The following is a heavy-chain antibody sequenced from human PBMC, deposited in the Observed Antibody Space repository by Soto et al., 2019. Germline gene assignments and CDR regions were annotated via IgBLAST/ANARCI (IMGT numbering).Heavy chain of an antibody. Sequence: GASVKVSCKASGYTFTSYYMHWVRQAPGQGLERMGIINPSGGSTRYAQKFQGRVTMTRDTSTSTVYMELSSLRSEDTAVYYCARTSTYSSGWYTGSDYYYYYGMDVWG. J-gene: IGHJ6*02. V-gene: IGHV1-46*01. CDR1: GYTFTSYY. CDR3: ARTSTYSSGWYTGSDYYYYYGMDV. CDR2: INPSGGST. D-gene: IGHD6-19*01.